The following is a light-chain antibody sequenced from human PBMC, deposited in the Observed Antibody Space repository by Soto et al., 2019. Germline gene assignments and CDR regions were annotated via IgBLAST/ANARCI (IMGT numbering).Light chain of an antibody. CDR3: QQYYIYPYT. J-gene: IGKJ2*01. Sequence: IQMTQSPSTLSASVGDRVTITCRASQSISSWLAWYQQKPGKAPKLLIYKASSLEGGVPSRFSGSGSGTDFTLTISSLQPDDFATYYCQQYYIYPYTFGQGTKVDIK. V-gene: IGKV1-5*03. CDR1: QSISSW. CDR2: KAS.